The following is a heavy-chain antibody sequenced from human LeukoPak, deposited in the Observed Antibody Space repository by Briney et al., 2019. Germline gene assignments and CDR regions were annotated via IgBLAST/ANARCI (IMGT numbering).Heavy chain of an antibody. J-gene: IGHJ5*02. CDR1: GYTFINYY. CDR3: ARQRDSNWFDP. Sequence: ASVKVSCKASGYTFINYYIHWVRQAPGQGLEWMGIINPSAGSTTYAQNFQCRVTMNRDTSTKTVYMELSSLRSEDTAVYYCARQRDSNWFDPWGQGTLVTVSS. D-gene: IGHD4-11*01. CDR2: INPSAGST. V-gene: IGHV1-46*01.